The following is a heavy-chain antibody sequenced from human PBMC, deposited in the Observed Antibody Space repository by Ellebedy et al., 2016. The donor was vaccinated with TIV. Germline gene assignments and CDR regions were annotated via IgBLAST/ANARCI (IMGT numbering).Heavy chain of an antibody. Sequence: SVKVSCKASVGTLSSYPLSWVRQAPGQGLEWMGGIIPDFGSANYAQKFQVRVTLTADESTNTAYMELSSLRSEDTAVYYCARDLFRGRFGESPKGWGQGTLVIVSS. CDR3: ARDLFRGRFGESPKG. J-gene: IGHJ4*02. D-gene: IGHD3-10*01. CDR1: VGTLSSYP. V-gene: IGHV1-69*13. CDR2: IIPDFGSA.